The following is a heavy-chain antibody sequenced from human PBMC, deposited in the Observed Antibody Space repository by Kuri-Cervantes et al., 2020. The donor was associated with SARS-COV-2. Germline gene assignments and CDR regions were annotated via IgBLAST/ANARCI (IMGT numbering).Heavy chain of an antibody. CDR2: IYHIGST. D-gene: IGHD6-13*01. CDR3: ARESSSSWYWFDP. J-gene: IGHJ5*02. V-gene: IGHV4-38-2*02. Sequence: SETLSLTCTVSGYSISSGYYWGWIRQPPGKGLEWIGSIYHIGSTYYNPSLKSRVTISVDTSKNQLSLKLSSVTAADTAVYYCARESSSSWYWFDPWGQGTLVTVSS. CDR1: GYSISSGYY.